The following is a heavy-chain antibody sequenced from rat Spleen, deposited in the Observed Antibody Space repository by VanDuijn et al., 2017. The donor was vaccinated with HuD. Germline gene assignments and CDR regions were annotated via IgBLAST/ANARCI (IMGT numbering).Heavy chain of an antibody. CDR2: ISPSGGNT. Sequence: EVQLVESGGDLVQPGRSVKLSCAASGFTFSSFPMAWVRQAPTKGLEWVASISPSGGNTYYRDSVKDRFTVSRDNAKSTLYLQMDSLRSEDTATYYCARRARYFDYWGQGVMVTVSS. CDR3: ARRARYFDY. V-gene: IGHV5-46*01. CDR1: GFTFSSFP. J-gene: IGHJ2*01.